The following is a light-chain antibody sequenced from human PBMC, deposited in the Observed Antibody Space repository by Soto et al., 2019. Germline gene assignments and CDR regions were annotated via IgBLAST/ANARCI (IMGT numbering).Light chain of an antibody. CDR2: EDT. J-gene: IGLJ3*02. CDR3: CSYADTFWV. Sequence: QSALTQPASVSGSPGQSITTSCTGTSSDVGGYKLVSWYQQYPGKAPKLIIYEDTKRPSGVSNRFSGSKSGNTASLTISGLQAEDEADYHCCSYADTFWVFGGGTQLTVL. V-gene: IGLV2-23*01. CDR1: SSDVGGYKL.